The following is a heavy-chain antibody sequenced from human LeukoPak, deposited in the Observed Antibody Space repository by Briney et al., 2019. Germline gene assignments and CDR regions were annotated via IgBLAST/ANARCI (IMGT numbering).Heavy chain of an antibody. CDR3: ARDRGVDYCSGGSCSHYYYYMDV. D-gene: IGHD2-15*01. CDR2: INPNSGGT. Sequence: ASVKVSCKASGYTFTRFYLYWLRQAPGQGLEWMGWINPNSGGTNYAQKFQGRVTMTRDTSISTAYMELSRLRSDDTAVYYCARDRGVDYCSGGSCSHYYYYMDVWGKGTTVTISS. V-gene: IGHV1-2*02. CDR1: GYTFTRFY. J-gene: IGHJ6*03.